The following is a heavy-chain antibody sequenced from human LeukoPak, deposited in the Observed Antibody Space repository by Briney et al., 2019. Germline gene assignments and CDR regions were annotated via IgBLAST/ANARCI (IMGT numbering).Heavy chain of an antibody. J-gene: IGHJ4*02. D-gene: IGHD5-12*01. CDR3: ARQISGYDLAFGY. CDR2: IYYSEST. CDR1: GGSISSGGYY. V-gene: IGHV4-61*08. Sequence: SQTLSLTCTVSGGSISSGGYYWSWIRQHPGKGLEWIGYIYYSESTNYNPSLESRVTISVDTSKNQFSLKLSSVTAADTAVYYCARQISGYDLAFGYWGQGTLVTVSS.